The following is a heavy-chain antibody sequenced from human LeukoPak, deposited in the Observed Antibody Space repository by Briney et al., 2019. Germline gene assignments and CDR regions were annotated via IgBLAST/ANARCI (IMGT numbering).Heavy chain of an antibody. CDR2: MNPNNGNA. CDR3: ARSRISDYMDV. D-gene: IGHD1-14*01. CDR1: VYTFTNYD. Sequence: GASVNVSCKPSVYTFTNYDIKWVRQATGQGLEWMGWMNPNNGNAGYAEKSQGKVTMTRNTSINTAYMELSSLRSENTAVYYCARSRISDYMDVWGKGTTVTVSS. J-gene: IGHJ6*03. V-gene: IGHV1-8*01.